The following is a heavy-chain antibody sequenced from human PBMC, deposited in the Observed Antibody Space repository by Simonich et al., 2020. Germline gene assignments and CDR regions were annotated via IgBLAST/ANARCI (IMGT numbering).Heavy chain of an antibody. D-gene: IGHD2-2*01. CDR3: ARRGYCSSTSCYDAFDI. CDR1: GGSISSSRYY. V-gene: IGHV4-39*01. J-gene: IGHJ3*02. CDR2: IYYSGST. Sequence: QLQLQESGPGLVKPSETLSLTCTVSGGSISSSRYYWGWIRQPPGKGLEWIGSIYYSGSTYYNPSLKSRVTISVDTSKNQFSLKLSSVTAADTAVYYCARRGYCSSTSCYDAFDIWGQGTMVTVSS.